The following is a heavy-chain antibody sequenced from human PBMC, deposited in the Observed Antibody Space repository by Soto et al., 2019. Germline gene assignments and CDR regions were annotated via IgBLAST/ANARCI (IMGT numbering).Heavy chain of an antibody. J-gene: IGHJ6*02. V-gene: IGHV1-18*01. CDR2: ISAYNGNT. CDR1: GGTFSSYA. CDR3: SRALDCSSTSCLMDV. Sequence: APVKVSCKASGGTFSSYAISWVRQAPGQGLEWMGWISAYNGNTNYAQKLQGRVTMTTDPATSTAYMELRSLRTDDTAVYYCSRALDCSSTSCLMDVGGQGTTVTVAS. D-gene: IGHD2-2*01.